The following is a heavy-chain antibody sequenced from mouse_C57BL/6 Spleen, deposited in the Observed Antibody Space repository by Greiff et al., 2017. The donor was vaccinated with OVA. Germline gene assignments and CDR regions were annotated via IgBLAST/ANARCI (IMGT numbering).Heavy chain of an antibody. CDR3: ESGSSYFDV. J-gene: IGHJ1*03. V-gene: IGHV1-26*01. Sequence: EVQLQQSGPELVKPGASVKISCKASGYTFTDYYMNWVKQSHGKSLEWIGDINPNNGGTSYNQKFKGKATLTVDKSSSTAYMELRSLTSEDSAVYYCESGSSYFDVWGTGTTVTVSS. D-gene: IGHD1-1*01. CDR2: INPNNGGT. CDR1: GYTFTDYY.